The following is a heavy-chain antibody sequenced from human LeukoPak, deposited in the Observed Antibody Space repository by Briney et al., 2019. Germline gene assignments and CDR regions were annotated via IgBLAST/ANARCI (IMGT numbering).Heavy chain of an antibody. D-gene: IGHD3-3*02. CDR1: GFTFSIYA. J-gene: IGHJ4*02. CDR2: ISGNGGST. V-gene: IGHV3-23*01. CDR3: AKESPHFDY. Sequence: GGSLRLSCAASGFTFSIYAMSWVRQAPGEGLEWVSVISGNGGSTYYADSVKGRFTISRDNSKNTLYLQMNSLRADDTAVYYCAKESPHFDYWGQGTLVTVSS.